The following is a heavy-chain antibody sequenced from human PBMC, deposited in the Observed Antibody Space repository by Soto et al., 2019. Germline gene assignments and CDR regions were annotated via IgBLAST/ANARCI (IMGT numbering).Heavy chain of an antibody. CDR3: ARGIRGYEFYYYYYMDV. D-gene: IGHD5-12*01. J-gene: IGHJ6*03. CDR2: ISAYNGNT. Sequence: GASVKVSCKASGYTFTSYGISWVRQAPGQGLEWMGWISAYNGNTNYAQKLQGRVTMTTDTSTSTAYMELRSLRSDDTAVYYCARGIRGYEFYYYYYMDVWGKGTTVTVSS. CDR1: GYTFTSYG. V-gene: IGHV1-18*01.